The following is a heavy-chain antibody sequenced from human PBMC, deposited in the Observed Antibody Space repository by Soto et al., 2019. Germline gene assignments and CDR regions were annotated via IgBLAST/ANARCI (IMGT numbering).Heavy chain of an antibody. CDR2: TRSNGEHT. J-gene: IGHJ6*02. CDR3: AKDSKSVSVSAARVYGMDV. Sequence: GGSLRLSCAVSGFMFSSFAMTWVRQAPEKGLEWVSTTRSNGEHTYYADSVKGRFTVSRDNSKNTLFLEMSSLRAEDSAIYYCAKDSKSVSVSAARVYGMDVWGQGTTVTVSS. CDR1: GFMFSSFA. V-gene: IGHV3-23*01. D-gene: IGHD2-2*01.